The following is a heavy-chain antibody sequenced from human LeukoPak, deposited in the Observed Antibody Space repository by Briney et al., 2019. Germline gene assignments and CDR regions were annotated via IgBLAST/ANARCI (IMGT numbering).Heavy chain of an antibody. D-gene: IGHD1-1*01. V-gene: IGHV3-30-3*01. CDR1: GFTFRNYA. CDR3: ARDGNNWNGYYLDY. J-gene: IGHJ4*02. CDR2: ISYDGNNK. Sequence: GGSLRLSCAASGFTFRNYAIHWVRQARGKGLEWVAVISYDGNNKNYADSVKGRFTISRDNSKTTLYLQMNSLRAEDTAVYYCARDGNNWNGYYLDYWGQGTLVTVSS.